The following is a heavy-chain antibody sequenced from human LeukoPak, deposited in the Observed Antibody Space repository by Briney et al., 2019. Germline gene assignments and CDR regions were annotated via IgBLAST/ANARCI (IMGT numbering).Heavy chain of an antibody. D-gene: IGHD5-18*01. J-gene: IGHJ4*02. CDR1: RFTLTTYG. V-gene: IGHV3-23*01. CDR2: IFVGGSNP. CDR3: AKRGGYDYGSFFDH. Sequence: GGALRHSCRTPRFTLTTYGMAWGPPAPGGGGEWGSRIFVGGSNPNNADPVRGGPTLPRDNSNNTLYLQMDRLRAEDTAVYFCAKRGGYDYGSFFDHWGQGILVTASS.